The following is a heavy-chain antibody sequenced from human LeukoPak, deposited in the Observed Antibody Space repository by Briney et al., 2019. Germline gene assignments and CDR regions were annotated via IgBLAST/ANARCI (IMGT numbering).Heavy chain of an antibody. V-gene: IGHV4-39*07. Sequence: SETLSLTCTVSGGSISTSSYYWGWIRQPPGKGLECIGNIYYSGSTYYNPSLKSRVTISVDTPKNQFSLKLSSVTAADTAVYYCARGEGLWYYDFWSGKPDYYFDYWGQGTLVTVSS. CDR3: ARGEGLWYYDFWSGKPDYYFDY. D-gene: IGHD3-3*01. CDR2: IYYSGST. CDR1: GGSISTSSYY. J-gene: IGHJ4*02.